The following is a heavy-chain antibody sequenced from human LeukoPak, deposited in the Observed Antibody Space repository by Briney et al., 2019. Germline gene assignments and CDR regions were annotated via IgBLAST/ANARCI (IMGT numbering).Heavy chain of an antibody. Sequence: GGSLRLSCAASGFTFSDYDMHWVRQATGKGLEWVSAIGTAGDTYYTGSVEGRFTISRENAKNSLYLQMNSLRAGDTAVYYCATSRRAYFDWLLPDFDYWGQGTLVTVSS. CDR2: IGTAGDT. D-gene: IGHD3-9*01. CDR1: GFTFSDYD. J-gene: IGHJ4*02. CDR3: ATSRRAYFDWLLPDFDY. V-gene: IGHV3-13*01.